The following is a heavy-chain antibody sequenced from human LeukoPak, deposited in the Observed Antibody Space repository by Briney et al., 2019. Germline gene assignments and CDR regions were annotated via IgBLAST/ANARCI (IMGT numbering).Heavy chain of an antibody. CDR1: GGSISSGGYY. CDR3: ARVGSGYDFFDY. V-gene: IGHV4-31*03. D-gene: IGHD3/OR15-3a*01. J-gene: IGHJ4*02. CDR2: IYYSGST. Sequence: SETLSLTCTVSGGSISSGGYYWSWIRQHPGKGLEWIGYIYYSGSTNYNPSLKSRVTISVDTSKNQFSLKLNFVTAADTAVYYCARVGSGYDFFDYWGQGTLVTVSS.